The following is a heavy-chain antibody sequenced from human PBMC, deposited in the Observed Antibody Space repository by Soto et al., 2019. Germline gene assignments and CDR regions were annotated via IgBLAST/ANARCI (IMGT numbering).Heavy chain of an antibody. D-gene: IGHD2-2*01. J-gene: IGHJ6*03. V-gene: IGHV5-51*01. Sequence: GESLKISCKGSGYNFTNYWIGWVRQTPGKGLEWMGIIYPGDFETRYGPSFRGQVTISADKSISTAYLLWSSLKASYTAIYYCVRGYCSSTSCKGYYYYYYMDVWGKGTTVTVSS. CDR3: VRGYCSSTSCKGYYYYYYMDV. CDR1: GYNFTNYW. CDR2: IYPGDFET.